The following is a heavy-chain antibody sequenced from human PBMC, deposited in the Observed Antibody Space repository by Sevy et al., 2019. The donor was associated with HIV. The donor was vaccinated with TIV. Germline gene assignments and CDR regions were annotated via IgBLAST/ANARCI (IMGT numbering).Heavy chain of an antibody. CDR3: AGENAWGRGYS. Sequence: SETLSLTCTVSGGSITSLYWNWIRQPPWKGLEWIANIYYNGHINYNPSLKSLVTLSLDTSKNQFSLRLSSVTAADTAMYYCAGENAWGRGYSWGQGTLVTVSS. V-gene: IGHV4-59*08. D-gene: IGHD1-26*01. CDR2: IYYNGHI. CDR1: GGSITSLY. J-gene: IGHJ4*02.